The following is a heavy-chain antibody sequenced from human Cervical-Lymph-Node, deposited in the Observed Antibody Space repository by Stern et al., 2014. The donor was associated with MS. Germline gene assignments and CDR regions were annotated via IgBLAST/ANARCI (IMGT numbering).Heavy chain of an antibody. V-gene: IGHV4-61*02. J-gene: IGHJ4*02. CDR2: IYTSGNT. CDR1: GGSIGSGYYY. Sequence: QLQLQESGPGLVKPSQTLSLTCTVSGGSIGSGYYYWSWIRQPAGKGLEWIGRIYTSGNTDYNPSLKSRVTMSVDTSNNQFSLKPSSVTAADTAVYYCARTYSGTYYSWGLDYWGQGTLVTVSS. CDR3: ARTYSGTYYSWGLDY. D-gene: IGHD1-26*01.